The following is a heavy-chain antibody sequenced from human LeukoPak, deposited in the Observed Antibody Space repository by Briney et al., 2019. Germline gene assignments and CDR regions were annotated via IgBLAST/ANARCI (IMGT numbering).Heavy chain of an antibody. Sequence: PGGSLRLSCAASGFTFDDYAMRWVRHAPGKGLEWVSGISWNSGSIGYADSVKGRFTISRDNAKNSLYLQMNSLRAEDTALYYCAKDKLDIVATITIGYFDYWGQGTLVTVSS. CDR1: GFTFDDYA. V-gene: IGHV3-9*01. J-gene: IGHJ4*02. D-gene: IGHD5-12*01. CDR2: ISWNSGSI. CDR3: AKDKLDIVATITIGYFDY.